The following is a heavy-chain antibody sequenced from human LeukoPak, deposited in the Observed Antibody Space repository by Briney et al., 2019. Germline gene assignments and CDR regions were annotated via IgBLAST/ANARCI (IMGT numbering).Heavy chain of an antibody. Sequence: GGSLRLSCTPSGFSFSDYTMNWVRQAPGKGLEWLSSISSGSAYIHYADSVKGRFTISRDNAKNSLNLQMSSLRAEDTAVYYCASGTTGTTGFNYWGQGTLVTVSS. CDR3: ASGTTGTTGFNY. D-gene: IGHD1-7*01. CDR2: ISSGSAYI. J-gene: IGHJ4*02. V-gene: IGHV3-21*01. CDR1: GFSFSDYT.